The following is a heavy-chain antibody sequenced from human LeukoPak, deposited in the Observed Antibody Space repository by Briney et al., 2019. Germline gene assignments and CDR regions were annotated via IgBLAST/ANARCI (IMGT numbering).Heavy chain of an antibody. D-gene: IGHD2-2*02. CDR1: GYSISSGYY. CDR2: IYHSGST. CDR3: ARVDQYQLLYVPYNWFDP. J-gene: IGHJ5*02. Sequence: PSETLSLTCTVPGYSISSGYYWGWIRPPPGKGLEWIGSIYHSGSTYYNPSLKSRVTISVDTSKNQFSLKLSSVTAADTAVYYCARVDQYQLLYVPYNWFDPWGQGTLVTVSS. V-gene: IGHV4-38-2*02.